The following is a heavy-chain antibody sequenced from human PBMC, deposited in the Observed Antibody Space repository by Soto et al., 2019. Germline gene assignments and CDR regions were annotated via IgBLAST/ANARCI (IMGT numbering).Heavy chain of an antibody. Sequence: SETMSLTCPVSNDSISPYYWSWIRQNPGKGLEWIGYIFYFGSTNYNPSLKSRVTLSIDTSKDQLSLKLSSVTAADTAVYYCARHSPDFDWLSQFDYWGQGTLVTVSS. J-gene: IGHJ4*02. CDR2: IFYFGST. D-gene: IGHD3-9*01. CDR1: NDSISPYY. CDR3: ARHSPDFDWLSQFDY. V-gene: IGHV4-59*08.